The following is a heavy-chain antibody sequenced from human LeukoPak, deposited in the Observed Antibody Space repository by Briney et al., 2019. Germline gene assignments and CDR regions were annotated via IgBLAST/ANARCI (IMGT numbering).Heavy chain of an antibody. CDR1: VVGFSDFY. Sequence: GGSLRLSCAGSVVGFSDFYINWGRQAPGKGLGGGSCISYSVTAVYYPAPVKGRFTISRDNPKNSPYLQRNRCISEDTTRDCCARSESPHGGPPHSYYGSGTQVDYWGQGTLVTVSS. CDR2: ISYSVTAV. CDR3: ARSESPHGGPPHSYYGSGTQVDY. J-gene: IGHJ4*02. V-gene: IGHV3-11*04. D-gene: IGHD3-10*01.